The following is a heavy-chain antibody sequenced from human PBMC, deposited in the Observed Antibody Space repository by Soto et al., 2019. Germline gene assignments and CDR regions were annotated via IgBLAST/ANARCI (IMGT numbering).Heavy chain of an antibody. J-gene: IGHJ4*02. CDR1: GFTFSDYG. CDR3: ARDPSSANFDY. Sequence: QVQLVESGGGAVPPGRSLRLSCAASGFTFSDYGMNWVRQAPGKGLAWVAIIWYDGSKKYYADSVKGRFTISRDNSKNTVYLQMNSLRDEDTAVYYCARDPSSANFDYWGQGTLVTVSS. D-gene: IGHD3-22*01. CDR2: IWYDGSKK. V-gene: IGHV3-33*01.